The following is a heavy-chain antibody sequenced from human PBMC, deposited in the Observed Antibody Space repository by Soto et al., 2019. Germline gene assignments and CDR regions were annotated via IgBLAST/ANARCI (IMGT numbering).Heavy chain of an antibody. Sequence: QVQLQESGPGLVKPSQTLSLTCTVSGGSISIGGYYWSWIRQHPGKGLEWIGYIYYSGSTYYNPSLKSRVTISLDTSKNQFSLKLSSVTAADTAVYYCARDRRGAALDYWGQGTLVTVSS. CDR1: GGSISIGGYY. J-gene: IGHJ4*02. CDR2: IYYSGST. CDR3: ARDRRGAALDY. D-gene: IGHD3-10*01. V-gene: IGHV4-31*03.